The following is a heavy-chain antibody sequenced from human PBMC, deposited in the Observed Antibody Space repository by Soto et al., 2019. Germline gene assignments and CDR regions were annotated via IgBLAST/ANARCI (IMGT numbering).Heavy chain of an antibody. J-gene: IGHJ2*01. V-gene: IGHV3-23*01. Sequence: EVQLLESGGGLVQPGGSLRLSCTASGFTLSNYAMSWVRQAPGKGQEWVSGIGGSGDDTYYADSVKGRFTISRDNSKNTLFLQMNRLRVDDAAVYYCANQGYCSGCRCVLRPWYFDLWGRGTLVTVSS. D-gene: IGHD2-15*01. CDR2: IGGSGDDT. CDR3: ANQGYCSGCRCVLRPWYFDL. CDR1: GFTLSNYA.